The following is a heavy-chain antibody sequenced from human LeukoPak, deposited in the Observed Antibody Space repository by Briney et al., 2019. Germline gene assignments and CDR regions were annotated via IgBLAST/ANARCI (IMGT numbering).Heavy chain of an antibody. V-gene: IGHV3-15*01. CDR3: TTGITIFGPDMDV. D-gene: IGHD3-3*01. CDR2: IKSKTDGGTT. J-gene: IGHJ6*03. Sequence: GGSLRLSCAASGFTFSNAWMSWVRQAPGKGLEWVGRIKSKTDGGTTDYAAPVKGRFTISRDDSKNTLYLQMNSLKTEDTAVYYCTTGITIFGPDMDVWGKGTTVTVSS. CDR1: GFTFSNAW.